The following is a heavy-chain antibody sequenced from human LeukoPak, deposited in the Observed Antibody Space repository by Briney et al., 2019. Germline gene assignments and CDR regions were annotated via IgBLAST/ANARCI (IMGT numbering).Heavy chain of an antibody. Sequence: GESLKISCKGSGYSFTSYWIGWVRQMPGKGLEWMGIIYPGDSDTRYSPSFQGQVTISADKSISTAYLQWSSLKASDTAMYYCARVSGSYHADNWFDPWGQGTLVTVSS. J-gene: IGHJ5*02. V-gene: IGHV5-51*01. CDR3: ARVSGSYHADNWFDP. CDR1: GYSFTSYW. CDR2: IYPGDSDT. D-gene: IGHD1-26*01.